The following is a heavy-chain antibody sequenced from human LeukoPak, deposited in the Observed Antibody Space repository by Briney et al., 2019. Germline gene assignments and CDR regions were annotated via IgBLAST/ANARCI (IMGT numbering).Heavy chain of an antibody. J-gene: IGHJ3*02. CDR3: ARVRHSGARDAFDI. V-gene: IGHV4-30-2*01. CDR2: IYHSGNT. Sequence: SETLSLTCVVSGGSISSDGYSWSWIRQPPGKGLEWIAYIYHSGNTYYNPSLKSRVTMPVDRSKNQFSLNLSSVTAADTAVYYCARVRHSGARDAFDIWGQGTMVTVSS. D-gene: IGHD5-12*01. CDR1: GGSISSDGYS.